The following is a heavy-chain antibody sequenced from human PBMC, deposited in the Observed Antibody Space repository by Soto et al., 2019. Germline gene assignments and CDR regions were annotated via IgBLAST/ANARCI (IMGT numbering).Heavy chain of an antibody. J-gene: IGHJ6*03. D-gene: IGHD2-2*01. V-gene: IGHV4-59*08. CDR2: IYYSGST. CDR1: GGSISNYY. Sequence: PSETLSLTCTVSGGSISNYYWSWIRQPPGKGLEWIGYIYYSGSTNYNPSLKSRVTISVDTSKNQFSLKLSSVTAADTAVYYCARHPKWTAADYYYYMDVWGKGTTVTVSS. CDR3: ARHPKWTAADYYYYMDV.